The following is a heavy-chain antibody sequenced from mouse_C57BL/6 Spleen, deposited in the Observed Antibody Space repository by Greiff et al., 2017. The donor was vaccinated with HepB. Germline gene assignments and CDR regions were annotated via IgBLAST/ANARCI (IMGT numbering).Heavy chain of an antibody. V-gene: IGHV1-82*01. CDR3: ARDAYSYGYFDV. CDR2: IYPGDGDT. Sequence: QVQLQQSGPELVKPGASVKISCKASGYAFSSSWMNWVKQRPGKGLEWIGRIYPGDGDTNYNGKFKGKATLTADKSSSTAYMQLSSLTSEDAAVYFGARDAYSYGYFDVWGTGTTVTVSS. CDR1: GYAFSSSW. J-gene: IGHJ1*03. D-gene: IGHD2-3*01.